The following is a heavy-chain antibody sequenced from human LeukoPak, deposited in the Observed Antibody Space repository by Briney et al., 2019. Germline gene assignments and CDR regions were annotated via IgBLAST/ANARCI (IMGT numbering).Heavy chain of an antibody. J-gene: IGHJ4*02. Sequence: GGSLRLSCAASGLIFSDYSMNWVRQAPGKGLEWVSYITSSSSPTFYADSVKGRFTIPRDNAKNSLFLQMNSLRAEDTAVYYCARGEPYHCSSTSCYYDYWGQGTLVTVSS. V-gene: IGHV3-48*01. CDR3: ARGEPYHCSSTSCYYDY. D-gene: IGHD2-2*01. CDR1: GLIFSDYS. CDR2: ITSSSSPT.